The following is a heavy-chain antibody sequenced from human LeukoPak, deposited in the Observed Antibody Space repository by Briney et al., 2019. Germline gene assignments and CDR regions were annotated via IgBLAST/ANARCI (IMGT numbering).Heavy chain of an antibody. D-gene: IGHD4-11*01. V-gene: IGHV3-49*04. J-gene: IGHJ4*02. CDR1: GFTFGDYA. Sequence: GGSLRLSCTASGFTFGDYAMSWVGQAPGKGLEWVGFIRSKAYGETIEYAASVKGRFTISRDDSKNIAYLQLNSLKTEDTALYYCARDHNSDYDLFDHWGQGTLVTVSS. CDR2: IRSKAYGETI. CDR3: ARDHNSDYDLFDH.